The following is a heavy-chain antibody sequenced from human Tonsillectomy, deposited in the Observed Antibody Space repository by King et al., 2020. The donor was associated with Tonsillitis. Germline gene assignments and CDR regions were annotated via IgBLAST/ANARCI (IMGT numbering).Heavy chain of an antibody. D-gene: IGHD3-3*01. CDR2: IRSKAYGGTT. CDR1: GFTFGDYA. CDR3: TRGETYYDFWSGYPDN. Sequence: QLVQSGGGLVKPGRSLRLSCTASGFTFGDYAMSWFRQAPGKGLEGVGFIRSKAYGGTTEYAASVKGRFTISRDDSKSIAYLQMNSLKTEDTAVYYCTRGETYYDFWSGYPDNWGQGTLVTVSS. V-gene: IGHV3-49*05. J-gene: IGHJ4*02.